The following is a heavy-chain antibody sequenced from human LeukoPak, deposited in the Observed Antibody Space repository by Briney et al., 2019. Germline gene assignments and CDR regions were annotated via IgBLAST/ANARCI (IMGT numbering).Heavy chain of an antibody. Sequence: GGSLRLSCAASGFTFSSYAMSWVRQAPGKGLEWASAISGSGGSTYYADSVKGRFTISRDNSKNTLYLQMNSLRAEDTAVYYCATGIAVAGDAFDIWGQGTMVTVSS. CDR3: ATGIAVAGDAFDI. J-gene: IGHJ3*02. CDR2: ISGSGGST. CDR1: GFTFSSYA. D-gene: IGHD6-19*01. V-gene: IGHV3-23*01.